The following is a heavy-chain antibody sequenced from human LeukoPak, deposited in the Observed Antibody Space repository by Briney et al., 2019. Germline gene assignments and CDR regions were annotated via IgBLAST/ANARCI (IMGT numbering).Heavy chain of an antibody. CDR1: GFTFSSYV. D-gene: IGHD3-22*01. J-gene: IGHJ4*02. Sequence: GGSLRLSCETAGFTFSSYVMHWVRRTPGKGLVWVSRISHDGFISYADSVKGRFTISRDNAKNTLILQMNSLRAEDTAVYYCAKEATMIVVGETDYWGQGTLVTVSS. V-gene: IGHV3-74*01. CDR3: AKEATMIVVGETDY. CDR2: ISHDGFI.